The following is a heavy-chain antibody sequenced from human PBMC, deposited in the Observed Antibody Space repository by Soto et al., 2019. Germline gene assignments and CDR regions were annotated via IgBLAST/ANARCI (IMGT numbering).Heavy chain of an antibody. J-gene: IGHJ6*02. CDR1: GCSISSSSYS. D-gene: IGHD3-3*01. V-gene: IGHV4-39*01. CDR3: ARHNRPDYDFWSGYYTHYYYYYGMDV. Sequence: SETLSLTCTVSGCSISSSSYSWGWIRQPPGKGLEWIGSIYSSGSTYFNPSLKSRVTISVDTSKNQFAPKLSSVTAADTAVYYCARHNRPDYDFWSGYYTHYYYYYGMDVWGQGTTVTVSS. CDR2: IYSSGST.